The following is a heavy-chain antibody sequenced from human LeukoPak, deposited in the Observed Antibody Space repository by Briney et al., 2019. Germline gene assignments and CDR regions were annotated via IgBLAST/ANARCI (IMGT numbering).Heavy chain of an antibody. Sequence: SETLSLTCTVSGGSISSYYWSWIRQPAGKGLEWIGRIYTSGSTNYNPSLKSRVTMSVDTSKNQFSLKLGSVTAADTAVYYCARLGLRYFDWLLPIDYWGQGTLVTVSS. CDR2: IYTSGST. V-gene: IGHV4-4*07. CDR3: ARLGLRYFDWLLPIDY. CDR1: GGSISSYY. D-gene: IGHD3-9*01. J-gene: IGHJ4*02.